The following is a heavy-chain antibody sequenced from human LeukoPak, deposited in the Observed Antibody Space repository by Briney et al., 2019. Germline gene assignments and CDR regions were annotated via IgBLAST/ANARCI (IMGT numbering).Heavy chain of an antibody. J-gene: IGHJ4*02. CDR1: GGSISGSEW. D-gene: IGHD1-20*01. Sequence: SGTLSLTCAVSGGSISGSEWWTWVRQPPGKGLEWIGEIYHSGSTNYNPSLKSRVTISIDKSKNQLFLKLNSVTAADTAVYYCARAALLTGMLDYWGQGTLVTVSS. CDR2: IYHSGST. CDR3: ARAALLTGMLDY. V-gene: IGHV4-4*02.